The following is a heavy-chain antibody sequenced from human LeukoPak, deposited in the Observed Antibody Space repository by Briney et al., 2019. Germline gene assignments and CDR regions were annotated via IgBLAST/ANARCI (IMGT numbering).Heavy chain of an antibody. Sequence: PGGSLRLSSAASGFTFSNYGMHWVRQAPGKGLEWVAFIRYDGSNKYYADSVKGRFTISRDNSKNTLYLQMNSLRAEDTAVYYCAKINGVVIIRGYFDYWGPGTLVTVSS. J-gene: IGHJ4*02. CDR3: AKINGVVIIRGYFDY. CDR1: GFTFSNYG. CDR2: IRYDGSNK. D-gene: IGHD3-3*01. V-gene: IGHV3-30*02.